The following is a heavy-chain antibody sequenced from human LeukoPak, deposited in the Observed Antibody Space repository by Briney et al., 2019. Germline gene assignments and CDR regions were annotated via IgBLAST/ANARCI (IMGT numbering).Heavy chain of an antibody. Sequence: MTSETLSLSCTVSGGSISSSSYYWGWIRQPPGKGLEWIGSIYYSGSTYYNPSLKSRVTISVDTSKNQFSLKLSSVAAADTAVYYCARVYGDYEKYYYYGMDVWGQGTTVTVSS. CDR2: IYYSGST. J-gene: IGHJ6*02. CDR1: GGSISSSSYY. CDR3: ARVYGDYEKYYYYGMDV. V-gene: IGHV4-39*01. D-gene: IGHD4-17*01.